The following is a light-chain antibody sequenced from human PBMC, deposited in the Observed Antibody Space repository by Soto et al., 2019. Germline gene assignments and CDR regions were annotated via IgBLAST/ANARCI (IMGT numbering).Light chain of an antibody. J-gene: IGLJ2*01. CDR1: SSDIGRYNY. Sequence: QSALTQPASVSGSPGQSITISCTGTSSDIGRYNYVSWYQHSPGKAPKLIIYDVSDRPSGVSNRFSGPKSGTTASLTISGLQAEDEADYYCGSYTSSDTMIFGGGTKVTVL. CDR3: GSYTSSDTMI. V-gene: IGLV2-14*03. CDR2: DVS.